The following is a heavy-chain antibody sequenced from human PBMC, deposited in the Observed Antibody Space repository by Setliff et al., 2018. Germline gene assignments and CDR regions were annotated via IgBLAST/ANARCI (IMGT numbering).Heavy chain of an antibody. Sequence: PGGSLRLSCAASGFTFSSCGMHWVRQAPGKGLEWVAVIWYDGSNKYYADSVKGRFTISRDNAKNSLYLQMNSLRAEDTAVYYCARVGGVPAPYYMDVWGKGTTVTVSS. J-gene: IGHJ6*03. D-gene: IGHD2-2*01. CDR2: IWYDGSNK. CDR1: GFTFSSCG. CDR3: ARVGGVPAPYYMDV. V-gene: IGHV3-33*01.